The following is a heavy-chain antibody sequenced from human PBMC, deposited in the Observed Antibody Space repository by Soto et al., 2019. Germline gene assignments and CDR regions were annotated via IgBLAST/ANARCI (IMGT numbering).Heavy chain of an antibody. CDR2: IVVASGDT. J-gene: IGHJ6*02. CDR1: GFTFSVSS. V-gene: IGHV1-58*01. D-gene: IGHD1-26*01. CDR3: AADSGREYDGMAV. Sequence: QKHLVQSGPEVKRPGTSVNVSCKASGFTFSVSSVQWVRQARGQRLEWIGWIVVASGDTNYAQKFQERVTITRDMSTSTSYMELSSLRSEDTAVYYCAADSGREYDGMAVWGRGTTVTVSS.